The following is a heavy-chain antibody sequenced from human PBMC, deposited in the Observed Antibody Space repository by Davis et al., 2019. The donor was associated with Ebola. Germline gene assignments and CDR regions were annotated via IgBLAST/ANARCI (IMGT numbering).Heavy chain of an antibody. CDR3: GGGWLVLPNY. D-gene: IGHD6-19*01. CDR2: INPSGGST. Sequence: ASVKVSCKASGYTFTSYGISWVRQAPGQGLEWMGIINPSGGSTSYAQKFQGRVTMTRETSTSTIYMELSSLRSEDTAVYYCGGGWLVLPNYWGQGTLGTVSS. V-gene: IGHV1-46*01. J-gene: IGHJ4*02. CDR1: GYTFTSYG.